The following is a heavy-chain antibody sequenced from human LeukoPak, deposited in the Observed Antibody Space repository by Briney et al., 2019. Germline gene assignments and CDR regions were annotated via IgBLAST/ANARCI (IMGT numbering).Heavy chain of an antibody. Sequence: ASVKVSCKASGYSFTGYYIHWVRQAPGQGLEWMGRINPNSGGTNYAQKFQGRVTVTRDTSISTAYMELSRLRSDDTAVYYSAREENNYDFDYWGQGTLVTVSS. D-gene: IGHD4-11*01. J-gene: IGHJ4*02. CDR1: GYSFTGYY. CDR2: INPNSGGT. CDR3: AREENNYDFDY. V-gene: IGHV1-2*06.